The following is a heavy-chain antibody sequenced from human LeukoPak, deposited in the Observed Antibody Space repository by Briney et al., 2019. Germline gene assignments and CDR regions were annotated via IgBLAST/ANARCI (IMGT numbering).Heavy chain of an antibody. Sequence: GGSLRLSCAASGFTFSSYWMTWVRQVPGTGLELVANIKEDGSEKYYVDSVKGRFTISRDNAKNSLHLQMNSLRAEDTAVYYCVYGGSYYVAWGQGTLVTVSS. CDR2: IKEDGSEK. CDR3: VYGGSYYVA. J-gene: IGHJ5*02. CDR1: GFTFSSYW. D-gene: IGHD3-10*01. V-gene: IGHV3-7*01.